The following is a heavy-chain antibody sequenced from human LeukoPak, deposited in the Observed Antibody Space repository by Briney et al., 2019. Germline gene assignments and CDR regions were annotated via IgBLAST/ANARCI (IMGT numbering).Heavy chain of an antibody. CDR1: GYTFTSYD. J-gene: IGHJ4*02. CDR2: MNPNSGDT. Sequence: ASVKVSCKASGYTFTSYDINWVRQAAGQGLEWMGWMNPNSGDTGYVEKFQGRVTMTRDTSITTAYMELSSLRSEDSAVYYCTRSGFGGGVHFDYWGQGTPVTVSS. D-gene: IGHD3-16*01. CDR3: TRSGFGGGVHFDY. V-gene: IGHV1-8*01.